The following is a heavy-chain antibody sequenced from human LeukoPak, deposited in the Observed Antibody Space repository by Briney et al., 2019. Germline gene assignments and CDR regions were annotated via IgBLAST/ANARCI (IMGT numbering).Heavy chain of an antibody. CDR2: ISGSGGST. V-gene: IGHV3-23*01. D-gene: IGHD2-15*01. CDR3: AKVSGYCSGGSCYPYYYYMDV. J-gene: IGHJ6*03. Sequence: GGSLRLSCAASGFTFSSYAMSWVRQAPGKGLEWVSAISGSGGSTYYADSVKGRFTISRDNSKNTLYLQMNSLRAEDTAVYYCAKVSGYCSGGSCYPYYYYMDVWGKGTTVTVSS. CDR1: GFTFSSYA.